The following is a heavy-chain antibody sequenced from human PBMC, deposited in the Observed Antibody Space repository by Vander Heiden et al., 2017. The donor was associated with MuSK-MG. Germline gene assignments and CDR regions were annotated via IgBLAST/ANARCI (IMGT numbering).Heavy chain of an antibody. CDR3: ARDRPYDSSGYYYSRGAFDI. Sequence: EVQLVESGGGLVQPGGSLRLSCAASGFTVSSNYMSWVRQAPGKGLEWVSVIYSGGSTYYADSVKGRFTISRHNSKNTLYLQMNSLRAEDTAVYYCARDRPYDSSGYYYSRGAFDIWGQGTMVTVSS. CDR2: IYSGGST. CDR1: GFTVSSNY. D-gene: IGHD3-22*01. J-gene: IGHJ3*02. V-gene: IGHV3-53*04.